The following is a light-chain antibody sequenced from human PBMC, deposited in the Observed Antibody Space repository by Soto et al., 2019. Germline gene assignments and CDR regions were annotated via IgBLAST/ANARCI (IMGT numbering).Light chain of an antibody. J-gene: IGLJ2*01. CDR3: SSLTSTNTLA. CDR1: SSDVGGYNY. V-gene: IGLV2-14*01. CDR2: EVS. Sequence: QSALTQPASVSGSPGQSITISCTGTSSDVGGYNYVSWYQQHPGKAPKLMIYEVSYRPSGVSNRFSGSKSGNTASLTISGLQAEDEAGYYCSSLTSTNTLAFGGGTTLTV.